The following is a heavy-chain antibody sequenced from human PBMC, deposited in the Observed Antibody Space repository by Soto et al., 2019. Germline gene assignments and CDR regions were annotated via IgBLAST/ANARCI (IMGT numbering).Heavy chain of an antibody. J-gene: IGHJ3*02. CDR1: ENTFTNYW. Sequence: PGESLKISCRGSENTFTNYWIGWVRQMPGQGLEWMGVIYPGDSDTRYSPSFQGHVTISADKSISTTYLQWSSLKASDTAMYYCARTRMKWSPNVAFDIWGQGTTVTVSS. D-gene: IGHD2-15*01. CDR3: ARTRMKWSPNVAFDI. V-gene: IGHV5-51*01. CDR2: IYPGDSDT.